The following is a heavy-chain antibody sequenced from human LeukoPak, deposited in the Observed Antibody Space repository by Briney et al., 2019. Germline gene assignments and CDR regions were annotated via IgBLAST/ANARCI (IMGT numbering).Heavy chain of an antibody. Sequence: PSQTLSLTCTVSGGSITNNNYYWDWIRQPPGKGLEWIGDLYYSGSTHYNPSLKSRVTISVDTSKYQFSRKLNSVTAADTAVYYCARHTRPGYSGYENAFGIWGQGTMVTVSS. CDR1: GGSITNNNYY. D-gene: IGHD5-12*01. V-gene: IGHV4-39*01. J-gene: IGHJ3*02. CDR3: ARHTRPGYSGYENAFGI. CDR2: LYYSGST.